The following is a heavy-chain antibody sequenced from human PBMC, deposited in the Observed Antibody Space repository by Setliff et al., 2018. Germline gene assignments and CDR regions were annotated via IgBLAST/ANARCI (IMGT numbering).Heavy chain of an antibody. V-gene: IGHV1-18*01. CDR2: ISAYNGKT. CDR3: SRLVRFCTKISCQRLLGDDY. Sequence: GASVKVSCKASGYTLSNSILSWVRQAPGQGLEWVGWISAYNGKTYFAQKFQDRITLTADTSTNTGYLELRGLRSDDTAVYYCSRLVRFCTKISCQRLLGDDYWGQGALVTVSS. CDR1: GYTLSNSI. J-gene: IGHJ4*02. D-gene: IGHD2-2*01.